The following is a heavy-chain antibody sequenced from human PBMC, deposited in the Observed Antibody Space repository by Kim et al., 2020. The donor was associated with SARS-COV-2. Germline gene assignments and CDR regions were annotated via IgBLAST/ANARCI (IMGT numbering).Heavy chain of an antibody. J-gene: IGHJ6*02. CDR1: GFTFSSYA. V-gene: IGHV3-30-3*01. CDR3: ATSGSANYYYYGMDV. CDR2: ISYDGSNK. Sequence: GGSLRLSCAASGFTFSSYAMHWVRQAPGKGLEWVAVISYDGSNKYYADSVKGRFTISRDNSKNTLYLQMNSLRAEDTAVYYCATSGSANYYYYGMDVWG. D-gene: IGHD3-10*01.